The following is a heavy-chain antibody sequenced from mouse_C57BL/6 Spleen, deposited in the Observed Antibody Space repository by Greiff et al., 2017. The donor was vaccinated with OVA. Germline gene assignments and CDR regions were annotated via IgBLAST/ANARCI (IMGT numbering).Heavy chain of an antibody. CDR1: GYSFTGYY. CDR2: INPSTGGT. V-gene: IGHV1-42*01. Sequence: VQLQQSGPELVKPGASVKISCKASGYSFTGYYMNWVKQSPEKSLEWIGEINPSTGGTTYNQKFKAKATLTVDKSSSTAYMQLKSLTSEDSAVYYCARDGGFAYWGKGTLVTVSA. CDR3: ARDGGFAY. J-gene: IGHJ3*01.